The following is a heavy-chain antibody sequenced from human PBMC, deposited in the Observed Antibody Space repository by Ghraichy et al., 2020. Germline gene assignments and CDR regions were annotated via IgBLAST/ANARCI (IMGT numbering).Heavy chain of an antibody. CDR3: ARGPYYYGSGSYPRSSTYYYYGMDV. CDR2: INHSGST. D-gene: IGHD3-10*01. Sequence: SQTLSLTCAVYGGSFSGYYWSWIRQPPGKGLEWIGEINHSGSTNYNPSLKSRVTISVDTSKNQFSLKLSSVTAADTAVYYCARGPYYYGSGSYPRSSTYYYYGMDVWGQGTTVTVSS. CDR1: GGSFSGYY. J-gene: IGHJ6*02. V-gene: IGHV4-34*01.